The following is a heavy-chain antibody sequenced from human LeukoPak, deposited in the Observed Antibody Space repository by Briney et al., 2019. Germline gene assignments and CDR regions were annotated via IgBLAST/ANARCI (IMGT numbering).Heavy chain of an antibody. V-gene: IGHV4-61*02. Sequence: SETLSLTCTVSGGSLSSGDYYWSWIRQPAGKGLEWIGRIYTSGSTNYNPSLKSRVTMSVDTSKNQFSLKLSSVTAADTAVYYCARAYSSGWYEYFQHWGQGTLVTVSS. CDR2: IYTSGST. D-gene: IGHD6-19*01. J-gene: IGHJ1*01. CDR1: GGSLSSGDYY. CDR3: ARAYSSGWYEYFQH.